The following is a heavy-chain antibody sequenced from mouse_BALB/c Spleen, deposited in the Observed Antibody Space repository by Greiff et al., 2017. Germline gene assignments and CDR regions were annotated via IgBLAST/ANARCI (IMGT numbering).Heavy chain of an antibody. J-gene: IGHJ4*01. D-gene: IGHD2-3*01. Sequence: EVQGVESGGGLVKPGGSLKLSCAASGFTFSSYTMYWVRQTPEKRLEWVATISDGGSYTYYPDSVKGRFTISRDNAKNNLYLQMSSLKSEDTAMYYCARVYDYYAMDYWGQGTSVTVAS. CDR3: ARVYDYYAMDY. CDR2: ISDGGSYT. CDR1: GFTFSSYT. V-gene: IGHV5-4*02.